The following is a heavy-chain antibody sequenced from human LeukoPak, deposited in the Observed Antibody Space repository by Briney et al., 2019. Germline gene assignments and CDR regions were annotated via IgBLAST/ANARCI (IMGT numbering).Heavy chain of an antibody. CDR1: GYTFTSYA. CDR2: INAGNGNT. Sequence: ASVKVSCKASGYTFTSYAMHWVRQAPGQRLEWIGWINAGNGNTKYSQKFQGRVTITRDTSASTAYMELSSLRSEDTAVYYCATPLRYCSSTSCYNDAFDIWGQGTMVTVSS. CDR3: ATPLRYCSSTSCYNDAFDI. J-gene: IGHJ3*02. V-gene: IGHV1-3*01. D-gene: IGHD2-2*02.